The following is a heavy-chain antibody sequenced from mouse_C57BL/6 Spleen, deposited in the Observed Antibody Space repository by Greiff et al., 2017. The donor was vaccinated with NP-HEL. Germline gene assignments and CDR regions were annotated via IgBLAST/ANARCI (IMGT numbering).Heavy chain of an antibody. Sequence: VQLQQPGAELVKPGASVKLSCKASGYTFTSYWMQWVKQRPGQGLEWIGEIDPSDSYTNYNQKFKGKATLTVDTSSSTAYMQLSSLTSEDSAVYYCARSGTGTHFDYWGQGTTLTVSS. CDR3: ARSGTGTHFDY. CDR1: GYTFTSYW. V-gene: IGHV1-50*01. CDR2: IDPSDSYT. J-gene: IGHJ2*01. D-gene: IGHD4-1*01.